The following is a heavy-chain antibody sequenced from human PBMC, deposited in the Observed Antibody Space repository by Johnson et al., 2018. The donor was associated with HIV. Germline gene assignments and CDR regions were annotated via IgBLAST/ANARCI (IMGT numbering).Heavy chain of an antibody. D-gene: IGHD1-1*01. CDR1: GFTFSSYA. J-gene: IGHJ3*02. CDR3: ARAEPWDRRHYAFDI. Sequence: VQLVESGGGVVQPGRSLSLSCAASGFTFSSYAMNWVRQAPGKGLEWVAVISYDGRNKDYADSVKGRCTISRDNAKKSLYLQMNSLRAEDTAVYYCARAEPWDRRHYAFDIWGQGTVVTVSS. V-gene: IGHV3-30*04. CDR2: ISYDGRNK.